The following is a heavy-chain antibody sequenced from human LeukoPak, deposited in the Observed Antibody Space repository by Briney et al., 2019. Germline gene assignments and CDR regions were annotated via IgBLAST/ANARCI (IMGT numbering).Heavy chain of an antibody. V-gene: IGHV3-30*18. Sequence: GRSLRLSCAAPGXTFSNYGVHWVRQAPGKGLEWVASISYDERNKYYVDSVKGRFTISRDNSKNTLYLQMISLRVEDTAVYYCAKGSNSGYYYFDYWGQGTLVTVSS. D-gene: IGHD6-19*01. CDR3: AKGSNSGYYYFDY. CDR1: GXTFSNYG. CDR2: ISYDERNK. J-gene: IGHJ4*02.